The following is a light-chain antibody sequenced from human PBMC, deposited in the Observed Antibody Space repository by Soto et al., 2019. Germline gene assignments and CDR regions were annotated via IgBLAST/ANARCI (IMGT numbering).Light chain of an antibody. Sequence: VLTQPPSASGSPGQSVAISCTGTSSDVGGYNYVSWYQQYPGKAPKLMIYDVTKRPSGVPDRFSGSKSGNTASLTVSGLQAEDEADYYCSSYAGTHVVFGTGTKVTVL. V-gene: IGLV2-8*01. J-gene: IGLJ1*01. CDR2: DVT. CDR3: SSYAGTHVV. CDR1: SSDVGGYNY.